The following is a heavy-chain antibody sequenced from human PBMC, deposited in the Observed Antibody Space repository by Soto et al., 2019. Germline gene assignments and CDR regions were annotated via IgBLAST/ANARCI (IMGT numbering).Heavy chain of an antibody. CDR3: ARAVVVVAATLDY. V-gene: IGHV3-30-3*01. CDR2: ISYDGSNK. CDR1: GFTFSSYA. Sequence: QVQLVESGGGVVQPGRSLGLSCAASGFTFSSYAMHWVRQAPGKGLEWVAVISYDGSNKYYADSVKGRFTISRDNSKNTLYLQMNSLRAEDTAVYYCARAVVVVAATLDYWGQGTLVTVSS. J-gene: IGHJ4*02. D-gene: IGHD2-15*01.